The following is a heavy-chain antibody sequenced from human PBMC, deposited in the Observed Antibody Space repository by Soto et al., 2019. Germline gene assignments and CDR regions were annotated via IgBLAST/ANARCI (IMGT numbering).Heavy chain of an antibody. Sequence: SETLSLTCAVYGGSFSGYYWSWIRQPPGKGLEWIGEINHSGSTNYNPSLKSRVTISVDTSKNQFSLKLSSVTAADTAVYYCARGGYDSSGYYPYYFDYWGQGTPVTVSS. J-gene: IGHJ4*02. CDR2: INHSGST. V-gene: IGHV4-34*01. CDR1: GGSFSGYY. CDR3: ARGGYDSSGYYPYYFDY. D-gene: IGHD3-22*01.